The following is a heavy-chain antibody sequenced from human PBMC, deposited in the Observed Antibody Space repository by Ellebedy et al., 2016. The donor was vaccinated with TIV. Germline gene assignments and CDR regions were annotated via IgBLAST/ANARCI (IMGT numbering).Heavy chain of an antibody. J-gene: IGHJ4*02. D-gene: IGHD6-19*01. Sequence: GGSLRLXXAASGFTFSSCWMHWVRQAPGKGLVWVSRISSEGSTTTYADSARGRFTISRDNAKNTLYLQMNSLRAEDTAVYYCARGDGSSGWYFDYWGQGTLVTVSS. CDR2: ISSEGSTT. CDR3: ARGDGSSGWYFDY. CDR1: GFTFSSCW. V-gene: IGHV3-74*03.